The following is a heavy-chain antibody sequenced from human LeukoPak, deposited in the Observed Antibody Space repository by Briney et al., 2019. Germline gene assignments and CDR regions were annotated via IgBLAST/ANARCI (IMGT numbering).Heavy chain of an antibody. CDR3: ARRPSYDFWTGYYRGYFDY. V-gene: IGHV4-39*01. CDR2: IYYSGRT. CDR1: GGSISSSSYY. J-gene: IGHJ4*02. D-gene: IGHD3-3*01. Sequence: SETLSLTCTVSGGSISSSSYYWGWVRQPPGKGLEWIGSIYYSGRTYYNPSLKSRVTISADTSKNQFSLKLSSVTAADTAVYYCARRPSYDFWTGYYRGYFDYWGQGTLVTVSP.